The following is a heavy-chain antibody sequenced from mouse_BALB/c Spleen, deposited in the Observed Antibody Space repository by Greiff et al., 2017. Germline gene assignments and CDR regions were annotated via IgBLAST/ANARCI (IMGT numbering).Heavy chain of an antibody. CDR3: ARGGLRDYYAMDY. V-gene: IGHV1-54*01. CDR1: GYAFTNYL. D-gene: IGHD2-2*01. J-gene: IGHJ4*01. CDR2: INPGSGGT. Sequence: QVQLQQSGAELVRPGTSVKVSCKASGYAFTNYLIEWVKQRPGQGLEWIGVINPGSGGTNYNEKFKGKATLTADKSSSTAYMQLSSLTSDDSAVYFCARGGLRDYYAMDYWGQGTSVTVSS.